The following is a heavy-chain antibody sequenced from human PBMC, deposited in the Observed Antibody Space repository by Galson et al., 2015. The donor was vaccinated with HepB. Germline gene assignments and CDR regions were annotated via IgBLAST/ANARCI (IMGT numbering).Heavy chain of an antibody. CDR3: YYYGMDV. CDR1: GFTFSSYS. Sequence: SLRLSCAASGFTFSSYSMNWVRQAPGKGLEWVSYISSSSSTIYYADSVKGRFTISRDNAKDSLYLQMNSLRAEDTAVYFCYYYGMDVWGQGTTVTVSS. CDR2: ISSSSSTI. V-gene: IGHV3-48*04. J-gene: IGHJ6*02.